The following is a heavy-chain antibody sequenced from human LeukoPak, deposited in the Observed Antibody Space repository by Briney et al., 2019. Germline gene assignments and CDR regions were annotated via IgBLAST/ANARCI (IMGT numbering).Heavy chain of an antibody. CDR1: GGSVSSGSYY. D-gene: IGHD3-9*01. CDR3: ARDRLGRYYYYMDV. Sequence: SETLSLTCTVSGGSVSSGSYYWSWIRQPPGKGLEWIGYIYYSGSTNYNPSLKSRVTISVDTSKNQFSLKLGSVTAADTAVYYCARDRLGRYYYYMDVWGKGTTVTVSS. CDR2: IYYSGST. V-gene: IGHV4-61*01. J-gene: IGHJ6*03.